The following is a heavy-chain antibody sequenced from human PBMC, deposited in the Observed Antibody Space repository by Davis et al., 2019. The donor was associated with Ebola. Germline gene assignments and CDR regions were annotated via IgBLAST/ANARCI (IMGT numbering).Heavy chain of an antibody. J-gene: IGHJ4*02. CDR2: IYYSGST. D-gene: IGHD3-10*01. V-gene: IGHV4-59*12. Sequence: SETLSLTCTVSGGSISSYYWSWIRQPPGKGLEWIGYIYYSGSTNYNPSLKSRVSISVDTSKNQFSLKLSSVTAADTAVYHCARGPSVRGFDYWGQGTLVTVSS. CDR1: GGSISSYY. CDR3: ARGPSVRGFDY.